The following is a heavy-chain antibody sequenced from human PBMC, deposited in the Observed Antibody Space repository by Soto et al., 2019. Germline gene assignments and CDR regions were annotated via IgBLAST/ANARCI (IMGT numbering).Heavy chain of an antibody. V-gene: IGHV1-2*02. Sequence: QAQLVQSGGEVKKPGASVKVSCKASGYTFTGYYMHWVRQAPGQGLEWMGWINPNSGGTNYAQKFQGRVTMTRDTSISTAYMELSRLRSDDTAVYYCARAYCTNGVCYIPYYFDYWGQGTLVTVSS. D-gene: IGHD2-8*01. J-gene: IGHJ4*02. CDR1: GYTFTGYY. CDR3: ARAYCTNGVCYIPYYFDY. CDR2: INPNSGGT.